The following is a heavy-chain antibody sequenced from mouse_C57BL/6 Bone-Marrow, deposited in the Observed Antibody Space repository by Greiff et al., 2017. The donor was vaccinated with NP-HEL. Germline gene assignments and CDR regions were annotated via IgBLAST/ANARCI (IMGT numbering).Heavy chain of an antibody. CDR1: GYSITSDY. D-gene: IGHD2-2*01. V-gene: IGHV3-8*01. J-gene: IGHJ4*01. Sequence: EVKLQESGPGLAKPSQTLSLTCSVTGYSITSDYWNWIRKFPGNKLEYIGHISYSGSTYYNPSLKSRISITRDTSKNQYYLQLNSVTTENTATYYCARSPLWLRRNYYAMDYWGQGTSVTVSS. CDR3: ARSPLWLRRNYYAMDY. CDR2: ISYSGST.